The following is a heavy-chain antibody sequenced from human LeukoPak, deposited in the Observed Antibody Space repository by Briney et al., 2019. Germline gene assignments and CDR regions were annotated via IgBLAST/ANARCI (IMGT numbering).Heavy chain of an antibody. J-gene: IGHJ4*02. D-gene: IGHD5-18*01. Sequence: ASVKVSCKASGYTFTSYGISWVRQAPGQGLEWMGWISAYNGNTNYAQKLQGRVTMTRDTSISTAYMELSRLRSDDTAVYYCASLRYSYGPYPFDYWGQGTLVTVSS. CDR2: ISAYNGNT. CDR3: ASLRYSYGPYPFDY. CDR1: GYTFTSYG. V-gene: IGHV1-18*01.